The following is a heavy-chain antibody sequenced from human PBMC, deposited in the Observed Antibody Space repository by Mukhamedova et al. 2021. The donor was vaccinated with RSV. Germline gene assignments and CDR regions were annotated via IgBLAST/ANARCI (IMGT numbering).Heavy chain of an antibody. V-gene: IGHV3-23*01. J-gene: IGHJ6*02. CDR2: SGSSGI. CDR3: AKSPQVSDSSVYYGMDV. D-gene: IGHD3-22*01. Sequence: SGSSGINAEYMGGRFTISRDNSKNTLYLLMNSLRAEDTAVYYCAKSPQVSDSSVYYGMDVWGQGTTVTVSS.